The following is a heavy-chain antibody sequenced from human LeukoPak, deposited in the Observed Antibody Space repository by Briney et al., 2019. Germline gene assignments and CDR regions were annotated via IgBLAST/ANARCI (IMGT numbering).Heavy chain of an antibody. CDR3: ARDHSGYSYGYYYYYGMDV. V-gene: IGHV4-59*01. D-gene: IGHD5-18*01. Sequence: PSETLSLTCTASGGSISSYYWSWIRQPPGKGLEWIGYIYYSGSTNYNPSLKSRVTISVDTSKNQFSLKLSSVTAADAAVYYCARDHSGYSYGYYYYYGMDVWGQGTTVTVSS. J-gene: IGHJ6*02. CDR2: IYYSGST. CDR1: GGSISSYY.